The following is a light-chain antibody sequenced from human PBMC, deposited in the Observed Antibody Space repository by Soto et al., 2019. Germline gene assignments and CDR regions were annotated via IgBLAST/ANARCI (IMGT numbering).Light chain of an antibody. Sequence: EIVLTQSPGTLSLSPRERATLSCRASQSVSSSYLAWYQQKPGQAPRLLIYGASSRATGIPDRFSGSGSGTDFTLTISRLEPEDFAVYYCQQYGSSPYTLGQGTKLEIK. CDR3: QQYGSSPYT. V-gene: IGKV3-20*01. J-gene: IGKJ2*01. CDR2: GAS. CDR1: QSVSSSY.